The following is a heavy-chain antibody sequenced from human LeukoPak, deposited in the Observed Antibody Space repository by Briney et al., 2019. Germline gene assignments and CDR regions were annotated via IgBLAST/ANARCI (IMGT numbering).Heavy chain of an antibody. D-gene: IGHD3-10*01. CDR1: GGSFSGYY. J-gene: IGHJ3*02. CDR3: ASRSYYHAGGGAFDI. CDR2: INHSGST. V-gene: IGHV4-34*01. Sequence: SETLSLTCAVYGGSFSGYYWSWIRQPPGKGLEWIGEINHSGSTNYNPSLKSRVTISVDTSKNQFSLRLSSVTAADTAVYYCASRSYYHAGGGAFDIWGQGTMVTVSS.